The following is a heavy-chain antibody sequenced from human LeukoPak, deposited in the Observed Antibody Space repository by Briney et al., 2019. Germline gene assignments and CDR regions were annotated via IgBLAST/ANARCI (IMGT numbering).Heavy chain of an antibody. CDR1: GFTFTSSA. V-gene: IGHV1-58*02. CDR2: IVVGSGNT. CDR3: AAWNVDTAMDPGDY. D-gene: IGHD5-18*01. J-gene: IGHJ4*02. Sequence: ASVKVSSKASGFTFTSSAMQWVRQARGQRLEWIGWIVVGSGNTNYAQKFQERVTITRDMSTSTAYMELSSLRSEDTAVYYCAAWNVDTAMDPGDYWGQGTLVTVSS.